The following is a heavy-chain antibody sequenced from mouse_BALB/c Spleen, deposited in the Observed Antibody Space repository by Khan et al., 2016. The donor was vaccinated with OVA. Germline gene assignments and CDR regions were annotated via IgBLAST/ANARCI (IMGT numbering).Heavy chain of an antibody. Sequence: EVELVESGGGLVQPGGSLKLSCAASGFTFSSYGMSWVRQTPDKRLALVATIHSNGGSTYYPDSVKGRFTISRDNAKNTLYLQMSSLKSEDTAMYYCARMARTINWGQGTTLTVSS. J-gene: IGHJ2*01. CDR1: GFTFSSYG. CDR3: ARMARTIN. V-gene: IGHV5-6-3*01. CDR2: IHSNGGST.